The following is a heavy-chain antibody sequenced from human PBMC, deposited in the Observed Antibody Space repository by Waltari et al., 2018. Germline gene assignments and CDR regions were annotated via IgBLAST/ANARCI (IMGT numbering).Heavy chain of an antibody. CDR2: INHDGTT. J-gene: IGHJ2*01. Sequence: QVQLQQWGAGLLKPSETLSLTCSVSGWSLGGFYRTGLRQSPGNGLEWIGEINHDGTTNYNPSLKSRVTVSVDTSKKQFSLNLSSVTAADTGVYYCALDDDILTGPTSNWYFDIWGRGTLVTVSS. CDR3: ALDDDILTGPTSNWYFDI. CDR1: GWSLGGFY. D-gene: IGHD3-9*01. V-gene: IGHV4-34*01.